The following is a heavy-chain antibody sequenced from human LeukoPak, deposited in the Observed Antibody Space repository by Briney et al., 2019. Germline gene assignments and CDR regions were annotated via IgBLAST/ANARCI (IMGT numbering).Heavy chain of an antibody. Sequence: GGSLRLSCAASGFTFSSYWMSWVRQAPGKGLEWVANIKQDGSEKYYVDSVKGRFTISRDNAKTLLYLQMNSLRAEDTAVYYCARARVTMVRGVIITTRFDYWGQGTLVTVSS. V-gene: IGHV3-7*01. D-gene: IGHD3-10*01. CDR1: GFTFSSYW. CDR3: ARARVTMVRGVIITTRFDY. J-gene: IGHJ4*02. CDR2: IKQDGSEK.